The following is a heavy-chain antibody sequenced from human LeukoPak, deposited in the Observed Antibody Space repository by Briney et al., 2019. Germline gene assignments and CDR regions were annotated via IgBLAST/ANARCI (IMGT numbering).Heavy chain of an antibody. D-gene: IGHD3-16*01. V-gene: IGHV3-7*01. CDR2: IKQDGSEK. CDR3: ARDSDVPFDY. Sequence: RGSLRLSCAGSGFTFSSYWMNWVRQAPEKGLEWVANIKQDGSEKDYVDSVKGRFTISRDNAKNSLYLQMNSLRAEDTAVYYCARDSDVPFDYWGQGTLVTVSS. CDR1: GFTFSSYW. J-gene: IGHJ4*02.